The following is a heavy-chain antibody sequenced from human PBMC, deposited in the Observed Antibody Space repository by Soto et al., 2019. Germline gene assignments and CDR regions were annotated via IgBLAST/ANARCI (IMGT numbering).Heavy chain of an antibody. CDR3: AGRIGNWNYQTGFDP. J-gene: IGHJ5*02. CDR2: IYYSGST. Sequence: KPSETLSLTCTVSGGSVSSGSYYWSWIRQPPGKGLEWIGYIYYSGSTNYNPSLKSRVTISVDTSKNQFSLRLSSVTAADTAVYYCAGRIGNWNYQTGFDPRGQGTPVTVSS. V-gene: IGHV4-61*01. D-gene: IGHD1-7*01. CDR1: GGSVSSGSYY.